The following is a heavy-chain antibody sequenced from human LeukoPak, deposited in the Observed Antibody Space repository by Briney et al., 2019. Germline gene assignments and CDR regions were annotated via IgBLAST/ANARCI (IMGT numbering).Heavy chain of an antibody. V-gene: IGHV5-51*01. J-gene: IGHJ4*02. CDR1: GYTFTSYW. Sequence: GESLKISCKGSGYTFTSYWINWVRQMPGKGLEWMGIIYPGESETRYSPSFQGQVTISADKSISTAYLQWSSLQASDTAMYYCARGKSTLDYWGQGTLVTVSS. CDR2: IYPGESET. CDR3: ARGKSTLDY.